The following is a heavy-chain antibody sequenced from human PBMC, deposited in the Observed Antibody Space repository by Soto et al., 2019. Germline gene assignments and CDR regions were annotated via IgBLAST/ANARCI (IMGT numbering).Heavy chain of an antibody. Sequence: PGGSLRLSCVASGFTFSDYYMSWIRQAPGKGLEWVSYISSSGSPIYYADSVKGQFTISRDNAKNSLYLQMNSLRAEDTAVYYCARAAVAGQRGPSWGQGTLVTVSS. J-gene: IGHJ5*02. V-gene: IGHV3-11*01. CDR1: GFTFSDYY. CDR3: ARAAVAGQRGPS. D-gene: IGHD6-19*01. CDR2: ISSSGSPI.